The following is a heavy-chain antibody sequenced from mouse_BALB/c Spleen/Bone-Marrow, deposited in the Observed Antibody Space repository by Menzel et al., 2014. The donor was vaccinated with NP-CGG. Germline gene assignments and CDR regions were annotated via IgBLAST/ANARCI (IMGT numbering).Heavy chain of an antibody. V-gene: IGHV1-80*01. J-gene: IGHJ2*01. CDR2: IYPGDGDT. CDR1: GYAFSTYW. Sequence: LVESGAELVRPGSSVKISCKSSGYAFSTYWINWVKQRPGQGLEWIGQIYPGDGDTDFNGEFKGKATLAADRSSNTADMEFSSLTSEDSAVYFCARGGISVDCWGQGTTLTVSS. CDR3: ARGGISVDC.